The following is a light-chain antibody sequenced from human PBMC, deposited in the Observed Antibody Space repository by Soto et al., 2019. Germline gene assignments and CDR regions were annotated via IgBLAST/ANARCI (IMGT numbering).Light chain of an antibody. Sequence: EIVLTQSPGTLSLSPGERATLSCRASQSVSRDYLAWYQQKPGQAPRLLIYRASYRDTGIPDRFSGSGSGTEFTLTISRLEPDDFALYYCQQYSDSPPVTFGGGTKVEIK. V-gene: IGKV3-20*01. CDR1: QSVSRDY. CDR3: QQYSDSPPVT. CDR2: RAS. J-gene: IGKJ4*01.